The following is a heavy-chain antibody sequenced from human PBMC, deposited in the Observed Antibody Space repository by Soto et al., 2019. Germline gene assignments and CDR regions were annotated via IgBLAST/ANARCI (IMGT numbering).Heavy chain of an antibody. CDR1: GGSISSGGYY. Sequence: QVQLQESGPGLVKPSQTLSLTCTVSGGSISSGGYYWSWIRQHPGKGLEWIGYIYYSGSTYYNPSLKSRVTISVDTSKNQFSLKLSSVTAADTAVYYCARVPRGGYDLLWFDPWGQGTLVTVSS. V-gene: IGHV4-31*03. CDR3: ARVPRGGYDLLWFDP. CDR2: IYYSGST. D-gene: IGHD5-12*01. J-gene: IGHJ5*02.